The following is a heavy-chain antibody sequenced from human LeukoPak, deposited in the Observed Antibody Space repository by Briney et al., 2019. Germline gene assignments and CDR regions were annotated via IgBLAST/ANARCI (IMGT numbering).Heavy chain of an antibody. V-gene: IGHV3-21*01. D-gene: IGHD1-26*01. Sequence: PGGSLRLSCAASGFTFSSYSMNWVRQAPGKGLEWVSSISSSSSYIYYADSVKGRFTISRDNAKNSLYLQMDSLRAEDTAVYYCAGGFRNSGSSLDIWGQGTMVTVSS. CDR1: GFTFSSYS. CDR3: AGGFRNSGSSLDI. CDR2: ISSSSSYI. J-gene: IGHJ3*02.